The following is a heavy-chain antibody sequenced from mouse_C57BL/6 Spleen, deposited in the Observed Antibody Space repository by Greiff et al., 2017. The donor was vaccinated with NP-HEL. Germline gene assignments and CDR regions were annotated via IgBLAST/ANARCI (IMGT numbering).Heavy chain of an antibody. Sequence: QVQLQQSGAELAKPGASVKLSCKASGYTFTSYWMHWVQQRPGQGLEWIGYINPSSGYTKYTQKFKDKATLTADKSSSTAYLQLSSLTYEDSAVYCCARSYYGPGRDYWGQGTTRTVSA. CDR2: INPSSGYT. CDR3: ARSYYGPGRDY. V-gene: IGHV1-7*01. J-gene: IGHJ2*01. CDR1: GYTFTSYW. D-gene: IGHD2-10*01.